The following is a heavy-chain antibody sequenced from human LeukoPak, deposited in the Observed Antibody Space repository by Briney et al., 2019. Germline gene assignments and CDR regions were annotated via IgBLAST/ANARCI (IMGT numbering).Heavy chain of an antibody. J-gene: IGHJ3*02. Sequence: GASVKVSCKVSGYTLTELSMHWVRQAPGKGLEWMGGFDPEDGETIYAQKFQGRVTMTEDTSTDTAYMELSSLRSGDTAVYYRATGTPATVVYDAFDIWGQGTMVTVSS. D-gene: IGHD4-23*01. CDR3: ATGTPATVVYDAFDI. CDR1: GYTLTELS. CDR2: FDPEDGET. V-gene: IGHV1-24*01.